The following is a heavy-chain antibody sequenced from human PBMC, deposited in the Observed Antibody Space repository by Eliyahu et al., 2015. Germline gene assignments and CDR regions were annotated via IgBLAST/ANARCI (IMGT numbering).Heavy chain of an antibody. Sequence: EVQLVQSGXEVXKPXESLXISCKXSGYXFTSYWIGWVRQMPGKGLEWMGIIYPGDSDTRYSPSFQGQVTISADKSISTAYLQWSSLKASDTAMYYCGTGPLYYYYMDVWGKGTTVTVSS. D-gene: IGHD4-17*01. CDR1: GYXFTSYW. CDR3: GTGPLYYYYMDV. CDR2: IYPGDSDT. V-gene: IGHV5-51*01. J-gene: IGHJ6*03.